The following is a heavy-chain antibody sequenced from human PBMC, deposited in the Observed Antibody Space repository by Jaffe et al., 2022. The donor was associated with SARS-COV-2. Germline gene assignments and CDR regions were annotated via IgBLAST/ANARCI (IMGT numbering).Heavy chain of an antibody. V-gene: IGHV3-11*01. CDR3: ARAPGRAAAGTLYYYYGMDV. J-gene: IGHJ6*02. CDR2: ISSSGSTI. Sequence: QVQLVESGGGLVKPGGSLRLSCAASGFTFSDYYMSWIRQAPGKGLEWVSYISSSGSTIYYADSVKGRFTISRDNAKNSLYLQMNSLRAEDTAVYYCARAPGRAAAGTLYYYYGMDVWGQGTTVTVSS. D-gene: IGHD6-13*01. CDR1: GFTFSDYY.